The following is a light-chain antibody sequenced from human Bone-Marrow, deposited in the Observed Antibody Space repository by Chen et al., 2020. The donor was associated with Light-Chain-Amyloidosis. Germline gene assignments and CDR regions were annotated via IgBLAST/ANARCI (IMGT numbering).Light chain of an antibody. CDR3: QVWDRSSDRPV. CDR2: DDS. Sequence: SYVLTQPSSVSVAPGQTATIACGGNNIGSTSVHWYQQTPGQAPLLVVYDDSDRPSGIPERLSGYNSGNTATLTSSRVEAGYAADYYCQVWDRSSDRPVFGGGTKLTVL. J-gene: IGLJ3*02. V-gene: IGLV3-21*02. CDR1: NIGSTS.